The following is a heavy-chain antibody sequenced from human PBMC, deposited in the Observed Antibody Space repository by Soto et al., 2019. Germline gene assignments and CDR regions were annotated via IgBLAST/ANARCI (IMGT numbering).Heavy chain of an antibody. CDR1: GGTFSSYA. CDR2: IIPIFGTA. V-gene: IGHV1-69*01. J-gene: IGHJ4*01. CDR3: ARTGLPLNQIDYYDSSGYYYDY. D-gene: IGHD3-22*01. Sequence: QVQLVQSGAEVKKPGSSVKVSCKASGGTFSSYAISWVRQAPGQGLEWMGGIIPIFGTANYAQKFQGRVTIIADESTSTAYMELSSLRSQDTAVYSCARTGLPLNQIDYYDSSGYYYDYWGHVTLVTVSS.